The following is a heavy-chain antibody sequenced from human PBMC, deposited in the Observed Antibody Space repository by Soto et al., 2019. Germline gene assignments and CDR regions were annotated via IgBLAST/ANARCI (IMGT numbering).Heavy chain of an antibody. Sequence: EVQLLESGGGLVQPGGSLRLSCAASGFTFSSYAMSWVRQAPGKGLEWVSAISGSGGSTYYADSVKGRFTISRDNSKNTLYLQMNSLRAEDTAVYYCANGDSSGYSNPDYWGQGTLVTVSS. J-gene: IGHJ4*02. CDR2: ISGSGGST. V-gene: IGHV3-23*01. CDR1: GFTFSSYA. D-gene: IGHD3-22*01. CDR3: ANGDSSGYSNPDY.